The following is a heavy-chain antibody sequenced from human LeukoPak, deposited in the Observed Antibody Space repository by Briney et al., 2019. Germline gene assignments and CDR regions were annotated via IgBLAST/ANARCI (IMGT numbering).Heavy chain of an antibody. CDR2: ISYDGSNK. J-gene: IGHJ4*02. CDR3: AKDLYYYDSSSLGFDY. Sequence: GGSLRLSCAASGFTFSSYGMHWVRQAPGKGQEWVAVISYDGSNKYYADSVKGRFTISRDNSKNTLYLQMNSLRAEDTAVYYCAKDLYYYDSSSLGFDYWGQGTLVTVSS. V-gene: IGHV3-30*18. D-gene: IGHD3-22*01. CDR1: GFTFSSYG.